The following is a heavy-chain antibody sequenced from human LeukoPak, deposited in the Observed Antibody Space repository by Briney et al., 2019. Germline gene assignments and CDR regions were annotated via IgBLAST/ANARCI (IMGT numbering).Heavy chain of an antibody. CDR3: ANAYSPDY. V-gene: IGHV3-7*01. Sequence: GGSLRLSCVASGFIFSNYWMSWVRQAPGKGLEWVADIKHDGSEKYYVDSVKGRFTISRDNAKNSLYLQMNSLRAEDTAVYYCANAYSPDYWGQGTLVTVSS. J-gene: IGHJ4*02. D-gene: IGHD6-13*01. CDR1: GFIFSNYW. CDR2: IKHDGSEK.